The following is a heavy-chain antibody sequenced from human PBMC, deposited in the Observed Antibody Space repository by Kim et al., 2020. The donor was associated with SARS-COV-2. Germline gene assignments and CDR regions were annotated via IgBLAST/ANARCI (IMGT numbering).Heavy chain of an antibody. CDR1: GFNFDDYV. CDR2: MGGRGGST. D-gene: IGHD1-1*01. V-gene: IGHV3-23*01. CDR3: ARVEDDWNRSFDY. J-gene: IGHJ4*01. Sequence: GGSLRLSCAASGFNFDDYVMPWVRQAPGKGLEWVSAMGGRGGSTFYANSVKGRFTISRDSSTNTVYLQMNSLRADDTAVYYCARVEDDWNRSFDYWGHG.